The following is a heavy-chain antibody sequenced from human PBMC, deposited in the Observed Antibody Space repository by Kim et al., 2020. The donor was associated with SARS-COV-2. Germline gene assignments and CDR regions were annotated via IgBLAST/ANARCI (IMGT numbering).Heavy chain of an antibody. CDR3: AKVNAITFGGVIAQYFDY. V-gene: IGHV3-9*01. Sequence: KGRFTISRGNAKNSLYLQMNSLRAEDTALYYCAKVNAITFGGVIAQYFDYWGQGTLVTVSS. J-gene: IGHJ4*02. D-gene: IGHD3-16*02.